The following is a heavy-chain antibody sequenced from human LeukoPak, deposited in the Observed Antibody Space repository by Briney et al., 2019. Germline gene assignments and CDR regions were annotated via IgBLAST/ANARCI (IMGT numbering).Heavy chain of an antibody. V-gene: IGHV3-43*02. CDR3: AKESGKFDY. J-gene: IGHJ4*02. CDR2: ISEDGGST. CDR1: GLNFYDSA. Sequence: PGGSLRLSCVASGLNFYDSAMHWVRHAPGKGLEWVSLISEDGGSTFSADSVKGRFSISRDNSKNSLYLQMNSLRSEDTAMYYCAKESGKFDYWGQGTLVAVSS.